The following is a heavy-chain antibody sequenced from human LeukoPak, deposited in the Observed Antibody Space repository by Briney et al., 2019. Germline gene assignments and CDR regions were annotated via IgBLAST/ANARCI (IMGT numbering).Heavy chain of an antibody. CDR1: GGTFSSYA. CDR2: IIPIFGTA. V-gene: IGHV1-69*05. J-gene: IGHJ4*02. CDR3: ARDSWGSGY. Sequence: ASVKVSCKASGGTFSSYAISWVRQAPGQGLEWMGGIIPIFGTANYAQKFQGRVTITTDESTSTAYMELSSLRSDDTAVYYCARDSWGSGYWGQGTLVTVSS. D-gene: IGHD7-27*01.